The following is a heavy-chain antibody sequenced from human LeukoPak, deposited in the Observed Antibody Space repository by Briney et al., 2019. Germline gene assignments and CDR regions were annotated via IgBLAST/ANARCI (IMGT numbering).Heavy chain of an antibody. CDR1: GYTVTNYY. D-gene: IGHD2-2*01. CDR3: ASVYQHGMDV. J-gene: IGHJ6*02. Sequence: EASVKVSCKASGYTVTNYYMHWVRQAPGQGLEWMGIVNPSSISASYAQKFQGRVTVTRDTSTSTVSMELSSLRSDDTAVYYCASVYQHGMDVWGQGTTVTVSS. CDR2: VNPSSISA. V-gene: IGHV1-46*01.